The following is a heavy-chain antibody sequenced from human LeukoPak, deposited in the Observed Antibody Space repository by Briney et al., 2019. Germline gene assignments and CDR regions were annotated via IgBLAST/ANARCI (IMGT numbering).Heavy chain of an antibody. J-gene: IGHJ4*02. CDR2: IYPGDSDT. D-gene: IGHD3-9*01. CDR1: GYSFTNYW. CDR3: ARSDWYYFDY. Sequence: GESLKISCKGSGYSFTNYWIAWVRQMPGKGLEWMGIIYPGDSDTRYSPSFQGQVTISADKSISTAYLQWSSLEASDTATYYCARSDWYYFDYWGQGTLVTVSS. V-gene: IGHV5-51*01.